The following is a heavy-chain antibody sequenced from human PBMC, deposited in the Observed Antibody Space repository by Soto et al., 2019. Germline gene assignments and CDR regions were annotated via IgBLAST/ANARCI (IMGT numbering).Heavy chain of an antibody. CDR1: GYSFTSYW. V-gene: IGHV5-51*01. J-gene: IGHJ6*02. CDR2: IYPGDSDT. Sequence: GESLKISCKGSGYSFTSYWIGWVRQMPGKGLEWMGIIYPGDSDTRYSPSFQGQVTISADKSISTAYLQWSSLKASDTAMYYYATHYNILPDSYGLDVWGQGTQVTVSS. D-gene: IGHD3-9*01. CDR3: ATHYNILPDSYGLDV.